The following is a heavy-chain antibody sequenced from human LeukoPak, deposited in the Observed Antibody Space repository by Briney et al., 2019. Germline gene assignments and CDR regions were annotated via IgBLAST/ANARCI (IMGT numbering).Heavy chain of an antibody. J-gene: IGHJ4*02. CDR2: ISGSGGST. CDR3: AKDPSPYGSGSPFDY. D-gene: IGHD3-10*01. V-gene: IGHV3-23*01. Sequence: GGSLRLSCGASGFTFIRYAMSWVRQAPGKGLEWVSAISGSGGSTYYADSVKGRFTISRDNSKNTLYLQMNSLRAEDTAVYYCAKDPSPYGSGSPFDYWGQGTLATVSS. CDR1: GFTFIRYA.